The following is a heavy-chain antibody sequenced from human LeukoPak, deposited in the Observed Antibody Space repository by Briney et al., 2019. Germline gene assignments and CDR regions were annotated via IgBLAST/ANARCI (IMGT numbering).Heavy chain of an antibody. CDR1: GFTFSSYA. Sequence: GGSLRLSCAASGFTFSSYAMSWVRQAPGKGLEWVSDISGSGGSTYYADSVKGRFTMYRDTSKNTLYLQMNSLRAEDTAVYYCAKAGWCGELYYFDYWGQGTLVTVSS. D-gene: IGHD3-10*01. V-gene: IGHV3-23*01. CDR2: ISGSGGST. CDR3: AKAGWCGELYYFDY. J-gene: IGHJ4*02.